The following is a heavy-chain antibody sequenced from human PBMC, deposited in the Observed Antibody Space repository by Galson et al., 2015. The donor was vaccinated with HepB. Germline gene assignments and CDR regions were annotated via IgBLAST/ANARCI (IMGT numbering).Heavy chain of an antibody. J-gene: IGHJ4*02. CDR2: IWYDGSEK. V-gene: IGHV3-33*01. CDR3: ARDMGCSATSCYWSFHS. D-gene: IGHD2-2*01. CDR1: GFTFNNYR. Sequence: SLRLSCAAEGFTFNNYRMHWVRQPPGKGLEWVAIIWYDGSEKYYADSVKGRFTISRDNSKNTLYLQMHSLRVEDTAVYYCARDMGCSATSCYWSFHSWGQGALVTVSS.